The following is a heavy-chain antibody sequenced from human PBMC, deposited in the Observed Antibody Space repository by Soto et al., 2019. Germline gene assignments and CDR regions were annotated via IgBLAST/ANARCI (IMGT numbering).Heavy chain of an antibody. CDR3: AKALPRITMVRGVNYYGMDV. CDR2: ISYDGSNK. D-gene: IGHD3-10*01. Sequence: GGSRRRSWAASGFTFSSYVMHGVRQAPGKGLEWVAVISYDGSNKYYADSVKGRFTISRDNSKNTLYLQMNSLRAEDTAVYYCAKALPRITMVRGVNYYGMDVWGQGTTVTVSS. CDR1: GFTFSSYV. J-gene: IGHJ6*02. V-gene: IGHV3-30*18.